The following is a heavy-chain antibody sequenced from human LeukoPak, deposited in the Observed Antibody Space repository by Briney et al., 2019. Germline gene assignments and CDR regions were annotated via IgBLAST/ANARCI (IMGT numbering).Heavy chain of an antibody. CDR3: ARGGDYYDSSGYYIDY. CDR2: ISAYNGNT. J-gene: IGHJ4*02. CDR1: GYTFTSYG. V-gene: IGHV1-18*01. D-gene: IGHD3-22*01. Sequence: ASVKVSCKASGYTFTSYGISWVRQAPGQGLEWMGWISAYNGNTNYAQKLQGRVTMTTDTSTSTAYMELRSLRSDDTAAYYCARGGDYYDSSGYYIDYWGQGTLVTVSS.